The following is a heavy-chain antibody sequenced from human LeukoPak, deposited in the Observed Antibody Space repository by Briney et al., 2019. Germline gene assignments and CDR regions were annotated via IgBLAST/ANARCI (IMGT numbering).Heavy chain of an antibody. J-gene: IGHJ4*02. CDR3: ARPVYDFWSGLDY. V-gene: IGHV3-21*01. Sequence: GGSLRLSCAASGFTFSSYSMNWVRQAPGKGLEWVSSISSSSSYIYYAGSVKGRFTISRDNAKNSLYLQMNSLRAEDTAVYYCARPVYDFWSGLDYWGQGTLVTVSS. CDR2: ISSSSSYI. D-gene: IGHD3-3*01. CDR1: GFTFSSYS.